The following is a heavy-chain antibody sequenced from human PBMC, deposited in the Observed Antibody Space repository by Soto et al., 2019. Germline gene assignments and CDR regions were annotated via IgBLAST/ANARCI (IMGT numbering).Heavy chain of an antibody. D-gene: IGHD4-17*01. Sequence: GGSLRLSCAASGFTFTIYTFNWVLQAPGKGLEWVSCISTTSGYIYYADSVKGRFTFSRDNARNSLYLQMNSLRVEDTAVYYCARKGYGEYGGMDVWGQGTMVTVSS. J-gene: IGHJ6*02. CDR3: ARKGYGEYGGMDV. V-gene: IGHV3-21*01. CDR1: GFTFTIYT. CDR2: ISTTSGYI.